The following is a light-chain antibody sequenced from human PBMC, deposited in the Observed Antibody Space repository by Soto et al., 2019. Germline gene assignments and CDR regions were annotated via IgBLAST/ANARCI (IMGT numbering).Light chain of an antibody. V-gene: IGKV1-39*01. Sequence: DIPMTQSPSSLSASVGDRVTVTCRASQKIYSYLNWYQQQPGRAPKLLIYAASNLQGGVPSRFSGSGSGTDFTLTISSLQPEDFATYYCQQSYDTPYTFGQGSKLEIK. CDR1: QKIYSY. J-gene: IGKJ2*01. CDR2: AAS. CDR3: QQSYDTPYT.